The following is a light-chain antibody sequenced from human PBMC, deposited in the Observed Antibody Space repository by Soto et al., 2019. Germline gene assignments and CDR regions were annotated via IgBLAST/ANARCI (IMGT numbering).Light chain of an antibody. V-gene: IGLV2-23*02. CDR2: EVS. CDR3: CSYAGSSTTYV. Sequence: QSALTQPASVSGSPGQAITISCTGTSSEVGSYILVSWYQQHPGKAPKLLIFEVSKRPSGVSDRFSGSKSGNTASLTISGLQAEDEAEYYCCSYAGSSTTYVFGTGTKVTVL. J-gene: IGLJ1*01. CDR1: SSEVGSYIL.